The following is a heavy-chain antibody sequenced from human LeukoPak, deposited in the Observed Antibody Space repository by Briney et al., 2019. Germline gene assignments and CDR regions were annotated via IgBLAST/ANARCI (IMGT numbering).Heavy chain of an antibody. CDR3: ARDSRLLQSDY. Sequence: VASVKVSCKASGYTFTGYYMHWVRQAPGQGLEWMGWISAYNGNTNYAQKLQGRVTMTTDTSTSTAYMELRSLRSDDTAVYYCARDSRLLQSDYWGQGTLVTVSS. V-gene: IGHV1-18*04. CDR1: GYTFTGYY. D-gene: IGHD2-15*01. J-gene: IGHJ4*02. CDR2: ISAYNGNT.